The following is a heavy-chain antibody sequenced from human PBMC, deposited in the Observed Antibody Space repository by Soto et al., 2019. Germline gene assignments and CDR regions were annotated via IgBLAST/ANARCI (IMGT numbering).Heavy chain of an antibody. CDR1: GGSFSGYY. D-gene: IGHD3-3*01. CDR2: INHSGST. Sequence: KTSETLSLTCAVYGGSFSGYYWSWIRQPPGKGLEWIGEINHSGSTNYNPSLKSRVTISVDTSKNQFSLKLSSVTAADTAVYYCARGGPVVRFLEWLRYNWFDPWGQGTLVTVS. CDR3: ARGGPVVRFLEWLRYNWFDP. V-gene: IGHV4-34*01. J-gene: IGHJ5*02.